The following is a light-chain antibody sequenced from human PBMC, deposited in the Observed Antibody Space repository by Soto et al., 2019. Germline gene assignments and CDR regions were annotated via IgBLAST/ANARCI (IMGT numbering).Light chain of an antibody. V-gene: IGLV2-23*02. Sequence: QSALTQPASVSGSPGQAITISCPGTSSDVGSYNLVSWYQEHPGKAPKLMIFEVSKRPSGVSNRFSGSKSGNTASLTISGLQAEDEADYYCCTYAGGSTYVFGTGTKVTVL. CDR1: SSDVGSYNL. CDR2: EVS. CDR3: CTYAGGSTYV. J-gene: IGLJ1*01.